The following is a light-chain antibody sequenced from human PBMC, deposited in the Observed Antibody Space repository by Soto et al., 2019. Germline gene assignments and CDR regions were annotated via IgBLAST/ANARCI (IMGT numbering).Light chain of an antibody. Sequence: QSVLTQPPSASGTPGQRVTISCSGSSSNIGSNTVNWYQQLPGTAPQPLIYSNNQRPSGVPDRFSGSKSGTSASLAISGLQSEDEADYYWAAWDDSLNGPVFGGGTQLTVL. J-gene: IGLJ7*01. CDR1: SSNIGSNT. CDR3: AAWDDSLNGPV. V-gene: IGLV1-44*01. CDR2: SNN.